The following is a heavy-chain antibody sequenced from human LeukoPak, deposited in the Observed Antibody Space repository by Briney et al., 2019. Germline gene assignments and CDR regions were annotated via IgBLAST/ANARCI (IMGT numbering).Heavy chain of an antibody. CDR3: ARHGGPHPHSYDYVWGSYRYWAFDI. V-gene: IGHV4-39*01. Sequence: PSETLSLTCTVSGGSISSSSYYWGWIRQPPGKGLEWIGSIYYSGSTYYNPSLKSRVTISVDTSKNQFSLKLSSVTAADTAVYYCARHGGPHPHSYDYVWGSYRYWAFDIWGQGTMVTVSS. CDR2: IYYSGST. D-gene: IGHD3-16*02. J-gene: IGHJ3*02. CDR1: GGSISSSSYY.